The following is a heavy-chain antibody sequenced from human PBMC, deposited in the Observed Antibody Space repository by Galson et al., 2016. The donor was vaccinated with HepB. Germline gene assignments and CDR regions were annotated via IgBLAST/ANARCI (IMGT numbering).Heavy chain of an antibody. D-gene: IGHD3-22*01. CDR1: GFTFSSYW. Sequence: SLRLSCAASGFTFSSYWMNWVRQAPGKGLEWVANIKQDGSEKYYVDSVEGRFTISRDNAKNSLYLQMNSLRTEDSAVYYCARFYSDRSGYPNFDYWGQGTPVTVSP. V-gene: IGHV3-7*03. CDR3: ARFYSDRSGYPNFDY. CDR2: IKQDGSEK. J-gene: IGHJ4*02.